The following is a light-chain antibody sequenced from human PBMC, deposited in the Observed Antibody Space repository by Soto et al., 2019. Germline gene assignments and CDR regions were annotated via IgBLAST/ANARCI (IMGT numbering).Light chain of an antibody. CDR1: QGISNY. CDR3: QKYNSAPWT. J-gene: IGKJ1*01. CDR2: AAS. Sequence: VQMTQAPSSLSASVLDRVSITCLASQGISNYLAWYQQKPGKVPRLLIFAASTLQSGAPSRFRGAGSETDFTLTINGLQPEDVATYYCQKYNSAPWTFGQGTKVDI. V-gene: IGKV1-27*01.